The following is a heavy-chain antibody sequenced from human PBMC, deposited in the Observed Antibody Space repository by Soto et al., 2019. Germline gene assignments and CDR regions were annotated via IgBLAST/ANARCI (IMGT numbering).Heavy chain of an antibody. J-gene: IGHJ4*02. CDR2: IYPGDSDT. Sequence: GESLKISCKGSGYSFTSYWIRWVSQMPEKGLEWMGIIYPGDSDTRYSPSFQGQVTISADKSISIAYLQWISLKASDTAMYYCVILNYYDSSGYNNYCGQRTSVT. CDR3: VILNYYDSSGYNNY. D-gene: IGHD3-22*01. V-gene: IGHV5-51*01. CDR1: GYSFTSYW.